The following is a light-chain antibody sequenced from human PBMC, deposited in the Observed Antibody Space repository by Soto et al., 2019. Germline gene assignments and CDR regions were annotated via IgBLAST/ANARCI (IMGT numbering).Light chain of an antibody. CDR1: QSVGRN. CDR3: QQYDDWPPVT. V-gene: IGKV3-15*01. Sequence: EIVMTQSPATLPVSPGERATLSCRASQSVGRNLAWYQLKPGLAPRLVIYGVSIRANGIPARFSGSGSGTEFTLTLSSLQSEDFAVYYCQQYDDWPPVTFGQGTRLEIK. J-gene: IGKJ5*01. CDR2: GVS.